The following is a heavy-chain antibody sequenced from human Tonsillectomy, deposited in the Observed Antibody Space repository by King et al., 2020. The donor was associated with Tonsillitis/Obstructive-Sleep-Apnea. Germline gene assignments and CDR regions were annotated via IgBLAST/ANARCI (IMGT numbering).Heavy chain of an antibody. D-gene: IGHD3-3*01. CDR2: INTNTGNP. J-gene: IGHJ6*03. V-gene: IGHV7-4-1*02. CDR1: GYTFTSYA. CDR3: ARVPQPGVDDYYYYYMDV. Sequence: VQLVQSGSELKKPGASVKVSCKASGYTFTSYALNWVRQAPGQGLEWIGWINTNTGNPTYAQGFTGRFVFSLDTSVSTAYLQISSLKAEDTAVYYCARVPQPGVDDYYYYYMDVWGKGTTVTVSS.